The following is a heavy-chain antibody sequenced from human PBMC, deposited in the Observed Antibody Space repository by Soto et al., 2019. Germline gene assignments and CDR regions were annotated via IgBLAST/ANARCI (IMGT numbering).Heavy chain of an antibody. J-gene: IGHJ5*02. V-gene: IGHV3-48*03. Sequence: PVGSLRLSCAASGFTFSSYEMNWVRQAPGKGLEWVSYISSSGSTIYYADSVKGRFTISRDNAKNSLYLQMNSLRAEDTAVYYCARDIVVVAATRWFDPWGQGTLVTVSS. CDR1: GFTFSSYE. D-gene: IGHD2-15*01. CDR2: ISSSGSTI. CDR3: ARDIVVVAATRWFDP.